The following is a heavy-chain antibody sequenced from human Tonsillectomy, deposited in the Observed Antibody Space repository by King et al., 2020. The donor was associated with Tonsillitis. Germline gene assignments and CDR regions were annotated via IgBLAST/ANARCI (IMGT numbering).Heavy chain of an antibody. CDR1: GFTFSSYG. D-gene: IGHD2-15*01. CDR3: AKDENYGSGGSCYLTPHAFDI. Sequence: VQLVESGGGVVQPGGSLRLSCAASGFTFSSYGMHWVRQAPGKGLEWVAFIRYDGSNKYYADSVKGRFTISRDNSKNTLYLQMNSLRAEDTAVYYCAKDENYGSGGSCYLTPHAFDIWGQGTMVTVSS. J-gene: IGHJ3*02. V-gene: IGHV3-30*02. CDR2: IRYDGSNK.